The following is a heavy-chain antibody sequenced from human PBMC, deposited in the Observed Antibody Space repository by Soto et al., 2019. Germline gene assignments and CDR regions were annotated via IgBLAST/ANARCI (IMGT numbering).Heavy chain of an antibody. CDR2: IWYDGSNK. CDR1: GFTFSSYG. D-gene: IGHD6-6*01. CDR3: ARDRARYSSSMLDAFDI. Sequence: GSLRLSCAASGFTFSSYGMHWVRQAPGKGLEWVAVIWYDGSNKYYADSVKGRFTISRDNSKNTLYLQMNSLRAEDTAVYYCARDRARYSSSMLDAFDICGQGTMVTVS. V-gene: IGHV3-33*01. J-gene: IGHJ3*02.